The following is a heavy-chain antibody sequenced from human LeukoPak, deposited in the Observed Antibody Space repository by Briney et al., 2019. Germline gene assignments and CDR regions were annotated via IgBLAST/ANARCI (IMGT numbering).Heavy chain of an antibody. CDR1: GDSISSYY. D-gene: IGHD2-2*02. V-gene: IGHV4-4*07. CDR3: ARHGAGYCSSTSCYTGGYYYYYGMDV. CDR2: IYTTGST. J-gene: IGHJ6*02. Sequence: PSETLSLTCTVSGDSISSYYWSWLRQPAGKGLEWIGRIYTTGSTNYNPSLKSRVTISVDTSKNQFSLKLSSVTAADTAVYYCARHGAGYCSSTSCYTGGYYYYYGMDVWGQGTTVTVSS.